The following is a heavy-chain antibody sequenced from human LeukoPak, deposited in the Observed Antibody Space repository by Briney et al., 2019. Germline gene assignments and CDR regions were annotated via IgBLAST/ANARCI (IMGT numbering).Heavy chain of an antibody. CDR3: ARINYYDSSGYFFRDS. D-gene: IGHD3-22*01. CDR2: IYYSGTT. Sequence: PSETLYLTCTVSGGSISSHYWSWVRQPPRKGLEWIGYIYYSGTTNYNPSLKSRVTISLDTSKNQFSLKLSSVTAADTAVYYCARINYYDSSGYFFRDSWGQGTLVTVSS. V-gene: IGHV4-59*11. J-gene: IGHJ4*02. CDR1: GGSISSHY.